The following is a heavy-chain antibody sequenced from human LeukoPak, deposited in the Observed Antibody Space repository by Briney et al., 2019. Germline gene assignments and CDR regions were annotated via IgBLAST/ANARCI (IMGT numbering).Heavy chain of an antibody. D-gene: IGHD4-23*01. Sequence: GASVKVSCKASGYTFTSYYMHWVRQAPGQGLEWMGIINPSGGSTSYAQKFQGRVTMTRDTSTSTVYMELSSLRSEDTAVYYCARESTSVVSAEYFQHWGQGTPVTVSS. V-gene: IGHV1-46*01. CDR1: GYTFTSYY. CDR3: ARESTSVVSAEYFQH. J-gene: IGHJ1*01. CDR2: INPSGGST.